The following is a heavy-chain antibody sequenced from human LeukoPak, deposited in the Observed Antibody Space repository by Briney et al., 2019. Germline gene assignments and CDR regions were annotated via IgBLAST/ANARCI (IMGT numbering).Heavy chain of an antibody. J-gene: IGHJ4*02. Sequence: PGGSLRLSCAASGFTFSSYWMSWVRQAPGKGLEWVSYTSSYSSAIYYADSVKGRFTISRDNAKTSLYLQMNSLRAEDTAVYYCARDHDFWSGYYDYWGQGTLVTVSS. D-gene: IGHD3-3*01. CDR2: TSSYSSAI. CDR1: GFTFSSYW. V-gene: IGHV3-48*01. CDR3: ARDHDFWSGYYDY.